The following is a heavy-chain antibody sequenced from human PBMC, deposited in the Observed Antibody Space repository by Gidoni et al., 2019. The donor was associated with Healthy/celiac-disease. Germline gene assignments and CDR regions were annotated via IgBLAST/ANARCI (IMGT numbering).Heavy chain of an antibody. Sequence: QVQLVQSGAEVKKPGSSVKVSCKASGGPLSSYAISWVRQAPGQGLEWMGRIIPILGIANYAQKFQGRVTITADKSTSTAYMELSSLRSEDTAVYYCARTPPNVIAAAIDDYWGQGTLVTVSS. CDR1: GGPLSSYA. D-gene: IGHD6-13*01. V-gene: IGHV1-69*09. CDR3: ARTPPNVIAAAIDDY. CDR2: IIPILGIA. J-gene: IGHJ4*02.